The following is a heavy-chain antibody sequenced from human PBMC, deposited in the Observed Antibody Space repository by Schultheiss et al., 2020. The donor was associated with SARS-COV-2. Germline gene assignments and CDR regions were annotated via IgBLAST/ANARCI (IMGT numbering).Heavy chain of an antibody. D-gene: IGHD3-3*01. J-gene: IGHJ3*02. CDR2: IYYSGST. Sequence: SETLSLTCTVSGGSVSSGSYYWSWIRQPPGKGLEWIGYIYYSGSTNYNPSLKSRVTISVDTSKNQSSLKLSSVTAADTAVYYCARSSYYDFWSGYHYDAFDIWGQGTMVTVSS. CDR1: GGSVSSGSYY. CDR3: ARSSYYDFWSGYHYDAFDI. V-gene: IGHV4-61*01.